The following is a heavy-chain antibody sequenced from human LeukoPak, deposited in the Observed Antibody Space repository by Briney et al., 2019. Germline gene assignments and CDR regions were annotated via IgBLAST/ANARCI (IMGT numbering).Heavy chain of an antibody. CDR2: IYYSGST. V-gene: IGHV4-59*01. D-gene: IGHD3-9*01. CDR1: GDSISRDY. Sequence: SETLSLTCTVSGDSISRDYWNWIRQPPGKGLEWIGYIYYSGSTNYNPSLKSRVTISVDTSKNQFSLKLNSVTAADTAVYYCARASHLYDILTGYVFDYWGQGTLVTVSS. CDR3: ARASHLYDILTGYVFDY. J-gene: IGHJ4*02.